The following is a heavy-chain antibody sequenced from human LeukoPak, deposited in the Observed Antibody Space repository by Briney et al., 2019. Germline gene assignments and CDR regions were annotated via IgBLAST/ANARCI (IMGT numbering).Heavy chain of an antibody. Sequence: SETLSLTCTVSGGSISSYYWSWIRQPPGKGLEWIGYIYTSGSTNYNPSLKSRVTISVDTSKNQFSPKLSSVTAADTAVYYCARSVGAPDAFDIWGQGTMVTVSS. J-gene: IGHJ3*02. V-gene: IGHV4-4*09. CDR3: ARSVGAPDAFDI. CDR1: GGSISSYY. CDR2: IYTSGST. D-gene: IGHD1-26*01.